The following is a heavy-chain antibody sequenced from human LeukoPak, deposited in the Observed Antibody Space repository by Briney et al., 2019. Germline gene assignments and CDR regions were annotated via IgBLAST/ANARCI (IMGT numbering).Heavy chain of an antibody. V-gene: IGHV1-18*01. CDR2: ISAYNGNT. CDR1: GYTFTSYG. J-gene: IGHJ1*01. CDR3: ARARHCRGSPLRIEYFQH. Sequence: ASVKVSCKASGYTFTSYGISWVRQAPGQGLEWMGWISAYNGNTNYAQKLQGRVTMTTDTSTSTAYMELRSLRSDDTAVYYCARARHCRGSPLRIEYFQHWGQGTLVTVSS.